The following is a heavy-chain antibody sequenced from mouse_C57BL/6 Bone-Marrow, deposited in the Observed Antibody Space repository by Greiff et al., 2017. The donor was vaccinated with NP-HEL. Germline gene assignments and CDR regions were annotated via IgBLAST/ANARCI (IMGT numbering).Heavy chain of an antibody. V-gene: IGHV1-50*01. CDR3: ARPWAY. Sequence: QVQLQQSGAELVKPGASVKLSCKASGYTFTSYWMQWVKQRPGQGLEWIGEIDPSDSYTNYNQKFKGKATLTVDTSSSTAYMQLSSLTSEDSAVYYCARPWAYWGQGTLVTVSA. CDR1: GYTFTSYW. CDR2: IDPSDSYT. J-gene: IGHJ3*01.